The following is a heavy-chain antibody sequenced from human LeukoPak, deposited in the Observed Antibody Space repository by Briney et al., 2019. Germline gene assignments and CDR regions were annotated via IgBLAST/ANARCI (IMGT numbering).Heavy chain of an antibody. J-gene: IGHJ4*02. CDR3: ARAGAAVTTHFDY. CDR1: GYIFTDYG. Sequence: ASVKVSCKTSGYIFTDYGISWVRQAPGQGLEWMGWISAFNGNTNYAQKLQGRVTMTTDTSTSTAYMELRGLRSGDTAVYYCARAGAAVTTHFDYWGQGTLVTVSS. D-gene: IGHD4-17*01. CDR2: ISAFNGNT. V-gene: IGHV1-18*01.